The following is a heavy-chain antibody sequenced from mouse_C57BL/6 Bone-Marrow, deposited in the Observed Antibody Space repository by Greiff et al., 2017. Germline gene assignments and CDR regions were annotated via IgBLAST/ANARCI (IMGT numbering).Heavy chain of an antibody. CDR3: ARNDFGDARDY. V-gene: IGHV1-42*01. D-gene: IGHD2-4*01. J-gene: IGHJ4*01. CDR1: GYSFTGYY. Sequence: VQLQQSGPELVKPGASVKISCKASGYSFTGYYMNWVKQSPEKSVEWIGEINPSTGGTTYNQKFKAKATLTVDKSSSTAYMQLKSLTSEDSAVYYCARNDFGDARDYWGQGTSVTVSS. CDR2: INPSTGGT.